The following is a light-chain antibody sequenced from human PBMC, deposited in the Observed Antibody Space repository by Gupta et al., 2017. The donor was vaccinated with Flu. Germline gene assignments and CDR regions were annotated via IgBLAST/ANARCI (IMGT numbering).Light chain of an antibody. V-gene: IGKV4-1*01. CDR2: WAS. Sequence: DIVMTQSPDSLAVSLGERATINCKSSQNILYNSNNKNYLAWYQQRPGQPPKLLIYWASTRESGVPDRFSGRGSETDFTLTISSLQAEDVAVYYCQQDDNPPFTFGHGTKVDIK. CDR1: QNILYNSNNKNY. J-gene: IGKJ3*01. CDR3: QQDDNPPFT.